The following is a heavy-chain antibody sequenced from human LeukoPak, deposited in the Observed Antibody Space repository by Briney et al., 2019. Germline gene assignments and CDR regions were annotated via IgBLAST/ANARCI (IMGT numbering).Heavy chain of an antibody. V-gene: IGHV4-61*02. CDR1: GGSISSGSYY. Sequence: SETLSLTCTVSGGSISSGSYYWSWIRQPAGKGLEWIGRIYISGSTNYNPSLKSRVTMSVDTSKNQFSLKLSSVTAADTAVYYCARAYSSSWYFNWFDPWGQGTLVTVSS. CDR3: ARAYSSSWYFNWFDP. D-gene: IGHD6-13*01. J-gene: IGHJ5*02. CDR2: IYISGST.